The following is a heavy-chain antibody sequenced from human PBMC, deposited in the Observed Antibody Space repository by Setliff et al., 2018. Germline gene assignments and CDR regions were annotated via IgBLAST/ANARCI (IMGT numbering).Heavy chain of an antibody. CDR2: ISGDAGST. D-gene: IGHD2-8*02. J-gene: IGHJ1*01. Sequence: QTGGSLRLSCAASGLSFNDYAMTWVRQAPGEGLEWVSAISGDAGSTYYAGSVRGRFTISRDNSKNTLYLQMNSLRAEDTAVYYCAQSGCSGGLCSIAGGAMDIWGQGTLVTVSS. CDR1: GLSFNDYA. CDR3: AQSGCSGGLCSIAGGAMDI. V-gene: IGHV3-23*01.